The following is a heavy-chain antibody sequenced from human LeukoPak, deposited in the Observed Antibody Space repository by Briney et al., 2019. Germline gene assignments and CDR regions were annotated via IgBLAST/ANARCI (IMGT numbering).Heavy chain of an antibody. D-gene: IGHD1-26*01. Sequence: PGGSLRLSCAASGFTFSSYWMHWVRQAPGKGLVWVSRINSDGSSTSYADSVKGRFTISRDNAKNTLYLQMNSLRAEDTAIYYCATSLSGWGTYHYMKVWGTGTTVTISS. CDR1: GFTFSSYW. J-gene: IGHJ6*03. CDR2: INSDGSST. CDR3: ATSLSGWGTYHYMKV. V-gene: IGHV3-74*01.